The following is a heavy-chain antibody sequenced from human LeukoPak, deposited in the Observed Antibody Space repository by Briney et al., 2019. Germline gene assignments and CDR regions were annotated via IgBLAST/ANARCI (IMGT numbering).Heavy chain of an antibody. V-gene: IGHV3-30*07. J-gene: IGHJ4*02. CDR2: ISRDGTDQ. Sequence: GGSLRLSCEASGFSLSAYYMHWVRQAPGKGLEWVALISRDGTDQRYADSVRGRFTVSRDISKNTLYLRMNSLRAEDTAVYYCAKVNTLYFDYWGQGTLVTVSS. CDR1: GFSLSAYY. CDR3: AKVNTLYFDY.